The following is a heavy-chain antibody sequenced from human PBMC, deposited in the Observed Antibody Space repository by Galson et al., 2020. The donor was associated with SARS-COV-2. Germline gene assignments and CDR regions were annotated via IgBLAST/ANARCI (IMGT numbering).Heavy chain of an antibody. CDR3: ARGTEAAAGDFEY. CDR1: GGSISTYY. CDR2: IYYSGSR. V-gene: IGHV4-59*01. D-gene: IGHD6-13*01. J-gene: IGHJ4*02. Sequence: ETLSLTCSVSGGSISTYYWSWIRQSPGKRLEWIAYIYYSGSRNYNPSLQNRVTISVDTSKNQFSLEMRSVTTADTAVYYCARGTEAAAGDFEYWGRGTLVTVSS.